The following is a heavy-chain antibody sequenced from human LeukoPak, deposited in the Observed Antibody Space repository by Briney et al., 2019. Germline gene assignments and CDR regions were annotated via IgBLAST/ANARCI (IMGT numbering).Heavy chain of an antibody. CDR2: IGTAGDT. CDR1: GFTFSSYD. D-gene: IGHD3-10*01. J-gene: IGHJ6*03. CDR3: ARGGNTMVRGVPRYYYYMDV. V-gene: IGHV3-13*01. Sequence: GGSLRLSCAASGFTFSSYDMHWVRQATGKGLEWVSAIGTAGDTYYPGSVKGRFTISRENAKSSLYLQMNSLRAGDTAVYYCARGGNTMVRGVPRYYYYMDVWGKGTTVTVSS.